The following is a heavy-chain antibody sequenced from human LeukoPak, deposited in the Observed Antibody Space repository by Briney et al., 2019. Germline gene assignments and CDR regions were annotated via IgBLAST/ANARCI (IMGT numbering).Heavy chain of an antibody. CDR2: ISSSGSTK. D-gene: IGHD3-10*01. Sequence: PGGSLTLPCAASGFTLSNYWLHWVRQAPRTGLEWVSYISSSGSTKYYAHSVKRRFTISRDNAKKSLYLQMNSRRAEDTAVYYCARGWGEGGQGTLVTVSS. V-gene: IGHV3-48*03. CDR1: GFTLSNYW. J-gene: IGHJ4*02. CDR3: ARGWGE.